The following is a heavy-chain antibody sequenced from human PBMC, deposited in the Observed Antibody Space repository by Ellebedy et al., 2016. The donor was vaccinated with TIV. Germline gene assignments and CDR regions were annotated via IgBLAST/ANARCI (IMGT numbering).Heavy chain of an antibody. V-gene: IGHV3-53*01. CDR2: IHSGGST. CDR1: GFTVSSNY. J-gene: IGHJ6*02. D-gene: IGHD6-19*01. Sequence: GESLKISCAASGFTVSSNYMNWVRQAPGKGLEWVSGIHSGGSTYYADSVKGRFTISRDNSKNTLYLQMNSLRVEDTAVYYCARSPVAGFSFGMDVWGQGTTVTVSS. CDR3: ARSPVAGFSFGMDV.